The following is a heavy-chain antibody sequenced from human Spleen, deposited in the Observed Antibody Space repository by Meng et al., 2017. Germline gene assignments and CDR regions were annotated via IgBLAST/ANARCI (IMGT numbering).Heavy chain of an antibody. CDR2: INHSGST. Sequence: QVQLQQWGAGLLKPWETLSRTCSVYGGSFSGYYWSWIRQPPGKGLEWIGEINHSGSTNYNPSLKSRVTISVDTSKNQFSLKLSSVTAADTAVYYCARGSGGSYFAYFQHWGQGTLVTVSS. CDR1: GGSFSGYY. D-gene: IGHD1-26*01. J-gene: IGHJ1*01. V-gene: IGHV4-34*01. CDR3: ARGSGGSYFAYFQH.